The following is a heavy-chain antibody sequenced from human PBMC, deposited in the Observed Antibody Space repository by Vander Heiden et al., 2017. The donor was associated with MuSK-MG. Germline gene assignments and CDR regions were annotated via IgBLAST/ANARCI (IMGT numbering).Heavy chain of an antibody. CDR3: ARQDVSAWGFFDY. D-gene: IGHD3-16*01. CDR1: GGAITSGLYY. V-gene: IGHV4-39*01. CDR2: IYYSGTT. Sequence: QVQLQQSGPGLVKPSETLSLTCTVPGGAITSGLYYWGWIRQPPGKGREWIGTIYYSGTTYYNPSLKSRVTVSADTSKNQFSLNLSSVTAADTAVYYCARQDVSAWGFFDYWGQGTLVTVSS. J-gene: IGHJ4*02.